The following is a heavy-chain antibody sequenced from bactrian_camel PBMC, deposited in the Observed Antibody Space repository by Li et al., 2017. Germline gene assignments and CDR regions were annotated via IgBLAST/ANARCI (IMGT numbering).Heavy chain of an antibody. CDR3: AADLVITEPLSQDEYRI. CDR1: GDTYSTNC. V-gene: IGHV3S53*01. J-gene: IGHJ4*01. D-gene: IGHD7*01. Sequence: QLVESGGGPVQAGGSMSLSCAISGDTYSTNCMGWFRQAPGKEREGVAAIYTGGDRLYADSVKGRFTISLNRAQTMVYLQMSSLEPEDTAVYYCAADLVITEPLSQDEYRIWGQGTQVTVS. CDR2: IYTGGDR.